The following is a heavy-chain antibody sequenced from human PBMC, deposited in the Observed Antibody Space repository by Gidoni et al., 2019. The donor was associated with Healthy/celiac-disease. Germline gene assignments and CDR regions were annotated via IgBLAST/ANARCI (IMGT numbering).Heavy chain of an antibody. D-gene: IGHD3-22*01. Sequence: QVQLVQSGAEVKKPGSSVKVSCNASGGTFRSYAISWVRKAPGQGLEWMGRIIPILGIANYAQKFQGRVTITADKSTSTAYMELSSLRSEDTAVYYCAYDSYYYYGMDVWGQGTTVTVSS. J-gene: IGHJ6*02. V-gene: IGHV1-69*04. CDR2: IIPILGIA. CDR3: AYDSYYYYGMDV. CDR1: GGTFRSYA.